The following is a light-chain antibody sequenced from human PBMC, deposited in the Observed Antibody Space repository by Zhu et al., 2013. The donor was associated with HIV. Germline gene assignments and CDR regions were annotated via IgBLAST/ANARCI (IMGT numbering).Light chain of an antibody. CDR3: QQYGTSHRT. J-gene: IGKJ1*01. CDR1: QTVSSNY. Sequence: EVVLTQSPGTLSLSPGERATLSCRASQTVSSNYLAWYQQKPGQAPRLLIHGASSRATGIPDRFSGSGSGTDFTLTISRLESEDFAVYYCQQYGTSHRTFGLRDQGGNQT. V-gene: IGKV3-20*01. CDR2: GAS.